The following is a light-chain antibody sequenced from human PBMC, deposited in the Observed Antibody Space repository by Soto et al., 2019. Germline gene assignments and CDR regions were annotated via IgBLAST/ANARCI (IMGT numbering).Light chain of an antibody. V-gene: IGKV1-5*03. CDR1: QSISSW. J-gene: IGKJ1*01. CDR3: QQYDNYVWT. Sequence: DIQMTQSPSTLSASVGDRVTITCRASQSISSWLAWYQQKPGKAPKLLIYKASSLESGVPTRFSGSGSGTEFTLTISSLQPDDFAAYYCQQYDNYVWTFGQGTKV. CDR2: KAS.